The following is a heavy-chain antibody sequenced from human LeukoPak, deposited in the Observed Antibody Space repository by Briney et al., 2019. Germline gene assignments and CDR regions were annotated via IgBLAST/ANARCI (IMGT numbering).Heavy chain of an antibody. V-gene: IGHV4-34*01. CDR2: INHSGST. CDR1: GGSFSGYY. J-gene: IGHJ4*02. Sequence: SETLSLTCAVYGGSFSGYYWSWIRQPPGKGLEWIGEINHSGSTNYNPSLKSRVTISVDTSKNQFSLKLSSVTAADTAVYYCARRSYYCDSSGYPFDYWGQGTLVTVSS. D-gene: IGHD3-22*01. CDR3: ARRSYYCDSSGYPFDY.